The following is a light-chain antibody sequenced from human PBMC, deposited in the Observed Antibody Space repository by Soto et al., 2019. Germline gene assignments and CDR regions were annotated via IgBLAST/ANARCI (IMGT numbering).Light chain of an antibody. V-gene: IGLV1-47*01. Sequence: QSVLTQPPSASGTPGQRVTLSCSGSSSNIGSNYVYWYQQLPGTAPKLLIYRNNQRPSGVPDRFSGSKSGTSASLAISGLLSEDEADYYCAAWDDSLSGAYVFGTGTKLTVL. J-gene: IGLJ1*01. CDR2: RNN. CDR3: AAWDDSLSGAYV. CDR1: SSNIGSNY.